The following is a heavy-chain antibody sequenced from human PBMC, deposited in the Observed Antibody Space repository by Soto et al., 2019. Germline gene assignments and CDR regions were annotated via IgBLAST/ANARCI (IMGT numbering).Heavy chain of an antibody. CDR3: ASEPIYSNDGSGYYTLVY. V-gene: IGHV1-18*04. J-gene: IGHJ4*01. CDR2: ISAYNGNT. Sequence: ASVKVSCKASGYTFTTYGSSWVRQAPGQGLECVGWISAYNGNTHYSQKFQGRVTMTTDTSTSTAYMELRSLTSGDTAVYYCASEPIYSNDGSGYYTLVYWGPGTLLTVSS. D-gene: IGHD3-22*01. CDR1: GYTFTTYG.